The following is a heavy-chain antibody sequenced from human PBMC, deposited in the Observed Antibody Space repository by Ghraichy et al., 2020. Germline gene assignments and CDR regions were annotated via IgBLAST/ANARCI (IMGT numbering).Heavy chain of an antibody. J-gene: IGHJ6*02. V-gene: IGHV3-74*01. D-gene: IGHD6-13*01. CDR2: INSDGRTI. Sequence: GESLNISCAASGFTFSSYWMHWVRQAPGKGLVWVARINSDGRTITYADSVKGRFTVSRDNAKNTLYLQMNSLRAEDTAVYYCARGPSYSSSWYGLDVWGQGTTVTVSS. CDR1: GFTFSSYW. CDR3: ARGPSYSSSWYGLDV.